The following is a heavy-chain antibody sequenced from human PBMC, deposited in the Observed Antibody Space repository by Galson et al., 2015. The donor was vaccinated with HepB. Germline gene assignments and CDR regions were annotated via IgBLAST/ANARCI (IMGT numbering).Heavy chain of an antibody. CDR3: ANAVGPDYPELQH. CDR1: GFTFSIYG. V-gene: IGHV3-30*18. J-gene: IGHJ1*01. Sequence: SLRLSCAASGFTFSIYGMHWVRQAPGKGLEWVAVISYDGSNKYYADSVKGLFTISRDNSKNTLYLQMNSLRAEDTAVYYCANAVGPDYPELQHWGQGTLVTVSS. D-gene: IGHD1-26*01. CDR2: ISYDGSNK.